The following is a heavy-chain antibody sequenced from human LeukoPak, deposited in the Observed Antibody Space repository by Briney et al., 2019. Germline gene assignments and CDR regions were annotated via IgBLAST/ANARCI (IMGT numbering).Heavy chain of an antibody. CDR1: GYTFTSYG. J-gene: IGHJ6*02. CDR2: ISAYNGNT. CDR3: ARRIVVVPAGTPYYYYGMDV. D-gene: IGHD2-2*01. V-gene: IGHV1-18*01. Sequence: ASVKVSCKASGYTFTSYGISWVRQAPGQGLEWMGCISAYNGNTNYAQKLQGRVTMTTDTSTSTAYMELRSLRSDDTAVYYCARRIVVVPAGTPYYYYGMDVWGQGTTVTVSS.